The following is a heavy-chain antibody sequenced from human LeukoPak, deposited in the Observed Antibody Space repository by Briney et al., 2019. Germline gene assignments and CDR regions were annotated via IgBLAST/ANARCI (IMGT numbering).Heavy chain of an antibody. J-gene: IGHJ4*02. Sequence: GGSLRLSCAASGFTLSSYSMNWVRQAPGKGLEWVSSISSSSSYIYYADSVKGRFTISRDNAKNSLYLQMNSLRAEDTAVYYCARDMTGVAAHYWGQGTLVTVSS. V-gene: IGHV3-21*01. CDR1: GFTLSSYS. CDR2: ISSSSSYI. D-gene: IGHD2-15*01. CDR3: ARDMTGVAAHY.